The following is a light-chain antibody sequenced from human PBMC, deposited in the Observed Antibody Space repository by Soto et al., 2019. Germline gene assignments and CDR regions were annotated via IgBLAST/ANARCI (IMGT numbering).Light chain of an antibody. J-gene: IGKJ1*01. CDR2: AAS. CDR1: QDVDSW. Sequence: DIQMTQSPSSVSASVGDRVTITCRASQDVDSWLAWYQQKRGKAPKLLIYAASNLQSGVPSRFTGSGSGTDFTVTISSLQPEDFATYYCQQGSSFPWTFGQGTKVDSK. CDR3: QQGSSFPWT. V-gene: IGKV1-12*01.